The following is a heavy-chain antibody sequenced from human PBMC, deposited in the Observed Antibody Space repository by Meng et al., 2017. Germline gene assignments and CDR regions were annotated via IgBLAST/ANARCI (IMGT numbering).Heavy chain of an antibody. V-gene: IGHV4-34*01. CDR3: ARGSMVRGVIPHY. Sequence: SETLSLTCAVYGGSFSGYYWSWIRQPPGKGLEWIGEINHSGSTNYNPSLKSRVTISVDTSKNQFSLKLSSVTAADTAVYYCARGSMVRGVIPHYWGQGTLVTVSS. D-gene: IGHD3-10*01. J-gene: IGHJ4*02. CDR1: GGSFSGYY. CDR2: INHSGST.